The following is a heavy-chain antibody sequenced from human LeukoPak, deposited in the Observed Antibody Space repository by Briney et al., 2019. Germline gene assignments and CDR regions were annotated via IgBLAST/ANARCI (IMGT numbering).Heavy chain of an antibody. Sequence: ASVKVSCKASGYTFTSYGISWVRQAPGQGLEWMGWISAYNGNTNYAHKLQGRVTMTTDTSTSTAYMELRSLRSDDTAVYYCARDFWHYDSSGTNFDYWGQGTLVTVSS. CDR1: GYTFTSYG. CDR2: ISAYNGNT. CDR3: ARDFWHYDSSGTNFDY. V-gene: IGHV1-18*01. D-gene: IGHD3-22*01. J-gene: IGHJ4*02.